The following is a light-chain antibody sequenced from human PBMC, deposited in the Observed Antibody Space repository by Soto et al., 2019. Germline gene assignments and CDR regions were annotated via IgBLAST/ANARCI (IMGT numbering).Light chain of an antibody. J-gene: IGKJ1*01. CDR2: GAS. V-gene: IGKV3-20*01. Sequence: IVLTQSPGTLSLSPGERATLSCRASQSVSSSHLAWYQQKPGQAPRLLIYGASSRATGIPDRFSGSGSGTDFTLTISRLEPEDFAVYYCQQYGSSWTFGQGTKVDIK. CDR1: QSVSSSH. CDR3: QQYGSSWT.